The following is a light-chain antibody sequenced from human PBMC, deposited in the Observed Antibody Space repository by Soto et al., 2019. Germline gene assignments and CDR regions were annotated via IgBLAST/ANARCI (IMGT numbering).Light chain of an antibody. V-gene: IGKV3-15*01. CDR2: GAS. J-gene: IGKJ4*01. Sequence: IMMTQSPVTLSLSPGERATLPCRASQSVSSNLAWYQKKPGQAPRLLIDGASIRATGIPARFSGSGSGTEFTLTISSLQSEDFAVYYCQQYNDWPLTFGGGTKVDIK. CDR3: QQYNDWPLT. CDR1: QSVSSN.